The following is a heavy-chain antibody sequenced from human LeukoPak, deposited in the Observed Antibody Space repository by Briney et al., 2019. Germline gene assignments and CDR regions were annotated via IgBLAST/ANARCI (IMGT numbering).Heavy chain of an antibody. Sequence: SKTLSLTCAVYGGSFSGYYWSWIRQPPGKGPEWIGKINHSGSTNYNPSPKSRVTISIDTSKNQFSLKLSSVTAADTAVYYCARGLVVPAATRYWYFDLWGRGTLITVSS. J-gene: IGHJ2*01. CDR1: GGSFSGYY. V-gene: IGHV4-34*01. D-gene: IGHD2-2*01. CDR3: ARGLVVPAATRYWYFDL. CDR2: INHSGST.